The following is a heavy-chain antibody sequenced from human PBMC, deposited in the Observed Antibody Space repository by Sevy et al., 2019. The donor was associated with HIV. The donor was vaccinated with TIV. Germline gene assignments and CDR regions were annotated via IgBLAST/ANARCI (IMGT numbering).Heavy chain of an antibody. CDR3: ATSIAARIYWSFDL. Sequence: SETLSLTCTVSASSISSYYWTWIRQSPGKGLEWIGNIYYRGSTNYNPSLKSRVTISVDTSKNQFSLKLSSVTAADTAVYYCATSIAARIYWSFDLWGRGALVTVSS. CDR2: IYYRGST. D-gene: IGHD6-6*01. CDR1: ASSISSYY. J-gene: IGHJ2*01. V-gene: IGHV4-59*01.